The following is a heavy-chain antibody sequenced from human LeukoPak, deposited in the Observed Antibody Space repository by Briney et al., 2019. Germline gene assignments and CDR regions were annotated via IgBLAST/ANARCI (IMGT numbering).Heavy chain of an antibody. CDR3: AKKAVSSSWTYFDY. CDR1: GFTFRNYG. V-gene: IGHV3-23*01. CDR2: TSGDGGET. D-gene: IGHD6-13*01. J-gene: IGHJ4*02. Sequence: GGSLRLSCETSGFTFRNYGMSWVRQAPGKGLEWVSSTSGDGGETFYAESVKGRFTISRDSSKNTLYLQMNSLRAEDTAIYYCAKKAVSSSWTYFDYWGQGALVTVSS.